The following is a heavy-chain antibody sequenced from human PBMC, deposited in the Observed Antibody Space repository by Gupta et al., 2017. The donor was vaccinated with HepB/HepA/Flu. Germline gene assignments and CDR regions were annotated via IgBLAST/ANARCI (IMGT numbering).Heavy chain of an antibody. D-gene: IGHD3-10*01. CDR2: IYYSGDA. CDR1: GDSINSYY. CDR3: ARDSGGDFDY. Sequence: VQLQASGPRLVKPSETLSLTCTVFGDSINSYYWSWIRQPPGRGLEWIGYIYYSGDANYNPALKNRVTMSIDTSKNQFSLKLNSVTAADTAVYYCARDSGGDFDYWGQGSLVTVSS. J-gene: IGHJ4*02. V-gene: IGHV4-59*01.